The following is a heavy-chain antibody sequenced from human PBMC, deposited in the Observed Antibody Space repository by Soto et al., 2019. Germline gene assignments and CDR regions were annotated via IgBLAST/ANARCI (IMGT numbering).Heavy chain of an antibody. D-gene: IGHD4-17*01. CDR1: GGSISLDYYY. CDR2: IYGTGNT. CDR3: ASADGDSHFHY. J-gene: IGHJ4*02. V-gene: IGHV4-30-4*01. Sequence: QVQLQESGPGLVKPSQTLSLTCTVSGGSISLDYYYWNWIRQPPGKGLEWIGYIYGTGNTFYHPSLKSRVTISVDASKNQFSLRLTSVTAADTAVYYCASADGDSHFHYWGQGTPVTVSS.